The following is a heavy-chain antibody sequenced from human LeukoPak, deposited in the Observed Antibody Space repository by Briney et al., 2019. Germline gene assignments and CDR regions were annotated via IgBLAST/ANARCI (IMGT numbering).Heavy chain of an antibody. Sequence: GGSLRLSCAAPGFTFSSYSMTWVRQAPGKGLEWVSGINWNGGNTGYADSVKGRFTISRDNAQNSLYLQMNSLRAEDTALYYCARVASNYDFDYWGQGTLVSVSS. V-gene: IGHV3-20*04. J-gene: IGHJ4*02. CDR1: GFTFSSYS. D-gene: IGHD4-11*01. CDR3: ARVASNYDFDY. CDR2: INWNGGNT.